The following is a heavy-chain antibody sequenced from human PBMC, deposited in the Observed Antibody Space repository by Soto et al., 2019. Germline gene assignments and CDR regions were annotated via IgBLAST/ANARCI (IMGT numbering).Heavy chain of an antibody. CDR1: GFSLTTSGVG. D-gene: IGHD3-3*01. V-gene: IGHV2-5*02. Sequence: QITLNESGPTPVKPRQTLTLTCTFSGFSLTTSGVGVGRIRQSPGKAPEWLALIYWDDDKRYSPSLKSRLTITKDTSKNQVVLTMADLYPADTATYYCAHRVLRAVFGLVTTTAIYFDFWGQGTPVAVSS. CDR3: AHRVLRAVFGLVTTTAIYFDF. CDR2: IYWDDDK. J-gene: IGHJ4*02.